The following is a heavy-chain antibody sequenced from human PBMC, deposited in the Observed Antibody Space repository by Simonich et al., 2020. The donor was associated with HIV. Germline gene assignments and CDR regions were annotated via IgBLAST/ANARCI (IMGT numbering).Heavy chain of an antibody. J-gene: IGHJ4*02. CDR3: ARRHPTTVTTPYFDY. Sequence: QVQLQQWGAGLLKPSETLSLTCAVYGGSFSGSYWSWIRQPPGKGLEWSGEIHHSGSTNDTPSLKSRVTISVDTSKNQFSLKLSSVTAADTAVYYCARRHPTTVTTPYFDYWGQGTLVTVSS. CDR2: IHHSGST. D-gene: IGHD4-17*01. CDR1: GGSFSGSY. V-gene: IGHV4-34*01.